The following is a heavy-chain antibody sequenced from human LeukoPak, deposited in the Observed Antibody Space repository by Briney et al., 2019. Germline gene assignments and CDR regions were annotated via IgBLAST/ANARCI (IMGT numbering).Heavy chain of an antibody. CDR1: GFTFSSYH. V-gene: IGHV3-30-3*01. CDR2: ISNDGSNK. CDR3: AREGIYCTSISCLGGWFDP. D-gene: IGHD2-2*01. Sequence: GVSLRLSCAASGFTFSSYHMHWIRQAPGKGPEWVALISNDGSNKYSADSVKGRLTISRDNSKNTLYLQMNSLRTEDTAVYCCAREGIYCTSISCLGGWFDPWGQGTLVTVSS. J-gene: IGHJ5*02.